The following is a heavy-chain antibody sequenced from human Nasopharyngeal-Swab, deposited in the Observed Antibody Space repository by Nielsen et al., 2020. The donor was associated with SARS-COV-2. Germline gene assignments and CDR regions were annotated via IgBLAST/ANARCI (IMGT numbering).Heavy chain of an antibody. CDR3: ANLPSVVTPFDY. CDR1: GFTFSSYA. J-gene: IGHJ4*02. V-gene: IGHV3-23*01. Sequence: LKISCAASGFTFSSYAMSWVRQAPGKGLEWVSAISGSGGSTYYADSVKGRFTISRDNSKNTLYLQMNSLRAEDTAVYYCANLPSVVTPFDYWGQGTLVTVSS. CDR2: ISGSGGST. D-gene: IGHD4-23*01.